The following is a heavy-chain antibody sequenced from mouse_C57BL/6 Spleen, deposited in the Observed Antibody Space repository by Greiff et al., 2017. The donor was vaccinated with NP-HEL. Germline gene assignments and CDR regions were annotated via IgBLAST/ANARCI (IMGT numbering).Heavy chain of an antibody. CDR1: GYAFSSSW. CDR2: IYPGDGDT. J-gene: IGHJ2*01. D-gene: IGHD1-1*01. V-gene: IGHV1-82*01. Sequence: VQLQQSGPELVKPGASVKISCKASGYAFSSSWMNWVKQRPGKGLEWIGRIYPGDGDTNYNGKFKGKATLTADKSSSTAYMQLSSLTSEDSAVYFCARGTTVVGQPFDYWGKGTTLTVSS. CDR3: ARGTTVVGQPFDY.